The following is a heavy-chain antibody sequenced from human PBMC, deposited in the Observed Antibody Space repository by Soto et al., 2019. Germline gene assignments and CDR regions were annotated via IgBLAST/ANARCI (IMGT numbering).Heavy chain of an antibody. J-gene: IGHJ6*02. D-gene: IGHD2-2*01. V-gene: IGHV4-4*02. CDR2: IYHSGST. Sequence: QVQLQESGPGLVKPSGTLSLTCAVSGGSISSSNWWSWVRQPPGKGLEWIGEIYHSGSTNYNPSLKSRVTISVDKSKNQFSLKLSSVTAADTAVYYCARGLLEDHCSSTSCLATYGMDVWGQGTTVTVSS. CDR3: ARGLLEDHCSSTSCLATYGMDV. CDR1: GGSISSSNW.